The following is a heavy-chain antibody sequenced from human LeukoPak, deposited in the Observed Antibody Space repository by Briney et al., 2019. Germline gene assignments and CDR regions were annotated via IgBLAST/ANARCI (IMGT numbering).Heavy chain of an antibody. V-gene: IGHV4-39*01. CDR1: GGSFSGYY. CDR3: ARLPGYCSSTSCWTWFDP. Sequence: PSETLSLTCAVYGGSFSGYYWGWIRQPPGKGLEWIGSIYYRGSTYYNPSLKSRVTISVDTSKNQFSLKLSSVTAADTAVYYCARLPGYCSSTSCWTWFDPWGQGTLVTVSS. CDR2: IYYRGST. D-gene: IGHD2-2*03. J-gene: IGHJ5*02.